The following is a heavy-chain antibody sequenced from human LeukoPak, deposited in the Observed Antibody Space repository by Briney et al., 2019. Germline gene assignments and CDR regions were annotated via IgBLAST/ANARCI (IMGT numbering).Heavy chain of an antibody. J-gene: IGHJ3*01. V-gene: IGHV3-9*01. D-gene: IGHD3-9*01. Sequence: GGSLRLSCAASGFIFDDYAMHWVRQAPGKGLEWVSGISWNSKDIGYVDSVKGRFTISRDNAESSVYLQMNSLRVDDTGLYYCTRDIDDVLTGDDAFDVWGQGTVVTVSS. CDR1: GFIFDDYA. CDR3: TRDIDDVLTGDDAFDV. CDR2: ISWNSKDI.